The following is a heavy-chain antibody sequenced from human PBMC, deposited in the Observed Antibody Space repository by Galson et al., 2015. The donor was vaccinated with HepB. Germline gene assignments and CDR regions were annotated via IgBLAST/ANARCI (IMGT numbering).Heavy chain of an antibody. Sequence: SLRLSCAASGFSFSTYMMTWVRQTPGKGLEWVVNIKQGGSEKNYVGSVEGRFTISRDDAKNSVYLQMNSLRVEDTAVYYCARESTGGGHDFWSGYYVYMDVWGKGTTVTVSS. CDR2: IKQGGSEK. CDR3: ARESTGGGHDFWSGYYVYMDV. V-gene: IGHV3-7*01. D-gene: IGHD3-3*01. J-gene: IGHJ6*03. CDR1: GFSFSTYM.